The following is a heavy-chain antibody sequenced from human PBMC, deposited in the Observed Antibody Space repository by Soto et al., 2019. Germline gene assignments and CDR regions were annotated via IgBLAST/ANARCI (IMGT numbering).Heavy chain of an antibody. J-gene: IGHJ4*02. Sequence: GASVKVSCKSSGGTFSSHSINWVRQAPGQGLEWMGGIIPIFGPANFAKKFQGRVTITADESTATAYMELSSLRSEDTAVYYCARESGRRTYYYDSSGYYYSFDYGGQGTRVTVSS. CDR2: IIPIFGPA. V-gene: IGHV1-69*13. CDR1: GGTFSSHS. CDR3: ARESGRRTYYYDSSGYYYSFDY. D-gene: IGHD3-22*01.